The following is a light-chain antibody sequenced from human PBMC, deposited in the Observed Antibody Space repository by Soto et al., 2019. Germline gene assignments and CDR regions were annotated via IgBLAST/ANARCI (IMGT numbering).Light chain of an antibody. CDR2: ADD. CDR3: QSYDSSNVV. V-gene: IGLV6-57*02. J-gene: IGLJ2*01. CDR1: RGSIASNY. Sequence: NFMLTQPHSVSASPGKTVTISCTGSRGSIASNYVQWYQQRPGSAPTTVIYADDQRPSGVPDRFSGSIDSSSNSASLTISGLRTEDEADYYCQSYDSSNVVFGGGTKLTVL.